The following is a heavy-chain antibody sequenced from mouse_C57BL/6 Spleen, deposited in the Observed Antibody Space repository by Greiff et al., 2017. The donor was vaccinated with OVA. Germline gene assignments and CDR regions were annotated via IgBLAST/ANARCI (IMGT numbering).Heavy chain of an antibody. CDR2: IYPRSGNT. D-gene: IGHD1-1*01. Sequence: QVQLQQSGAELARPGASVKLSCKASGYTFTSYGIRWVKQRPGQGLEWIGEIYPRSGNTYYNEKFKGKAKLTADKSSSTAYMELRSLTSEDSAVYFCARGVITTVVAPYYYAMDYWGQGTSVTVSS. J-gene: IGHJ4*01. CDR3: ARGVITTVVAPYYYAMDY. CDR1: GYTFTSYG. V-gene: IGHV1-81*01.